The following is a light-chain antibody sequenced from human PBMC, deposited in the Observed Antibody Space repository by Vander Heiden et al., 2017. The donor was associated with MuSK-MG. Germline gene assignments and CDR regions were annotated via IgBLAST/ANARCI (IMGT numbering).Light chain of an antibody. J-gene: IGLJ3*02. CDR2: SNN. CDR3: AAWDDSLNGWV. CDR1: SSNIGSNT. Sequence: QSVLTQPPSASGTPGHRVTISSSGSSSNIGSNTVNWYQQLPGTAPKPLIYSNNQRPSGVPDRFSGSKSGTSASLAISGLQSEDEAEYYCAAWDDSLNGWVFGGGTKLTVL. V-gene: IGLV1-44*01.